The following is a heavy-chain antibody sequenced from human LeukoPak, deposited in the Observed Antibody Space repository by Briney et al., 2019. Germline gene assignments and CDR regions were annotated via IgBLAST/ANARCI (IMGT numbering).Heavy chain of an antibody. D-gene: IGHD5-24*01. Sequence: GGSLRLSCAASGFTFSSYSMNWVRQAPGKGLEWVSSISSSSSSYIYYADSVKGRFTISRDNAKNSLYLQMNSLRAEDTAVYYCARIRRDGYNWDYWGQGTLVTVSS. CDR1: GFTFSSYS. J-gene: IGHJ4*02. CDR2: ISSSSSSYI. V-gene: IGHV3-21*01. CDR3: ARIRRDGYNWDY.